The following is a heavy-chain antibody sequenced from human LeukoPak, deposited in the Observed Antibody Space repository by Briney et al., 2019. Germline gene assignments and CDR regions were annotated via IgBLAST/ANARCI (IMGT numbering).Heavy chain of an antibody. CDR1: GGSFSGYY. CDR2: IYYSGST. D-gene: IGHD1-26*01. Sequence: SETLSLTCAVYGGSFSGYYWSWIRQPPGKGLEWIGYIYYSGSTNYNPSLKSRVTISVDTSKNQFSLKLSSVTAADTAVYYCARVRSMGEDYYYYGMDVWGQGTTVTVSS. CDR3: ARVRSMGEDYYYYGMDV. J-gene: IGHJ6*02. V-gene: IGHV4-59*01.